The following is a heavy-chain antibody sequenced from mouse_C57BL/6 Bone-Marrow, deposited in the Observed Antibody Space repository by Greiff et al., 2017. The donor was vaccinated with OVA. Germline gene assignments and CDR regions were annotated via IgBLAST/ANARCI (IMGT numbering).Heavy chain of an antibody. CDR2: ISSGSSTI. CDR1: GFTFSDYG. D-gene: IGHD2-3*01. CDR3: ARSFYDGYYWFAY. J-gene: IGHJ3*01. Sequence: EVKLEESGGGLVKPGGSLKLSCAASGFTFSDYGMHWVRQAPEKGLEWVAYISSGSSTIYYADTVKGRFTISRDNAKNTLFLQMTSLRSEDTAMYYCARSFYDGYYWFAYWGEGTLVTVSA. V-gene: IGHV5-17*01.